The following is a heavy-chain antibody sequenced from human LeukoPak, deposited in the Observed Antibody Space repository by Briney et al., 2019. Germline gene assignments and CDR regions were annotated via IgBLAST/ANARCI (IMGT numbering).Heavy chain of an antibody. CDR3: ARVSWLVEGFDY. Sequence: SQTLSLTCAISGDSVSSNSAAWNWIRQSPSRGLEWLGRTYYRSKWYNDYAVSMRSRVSINPDTSKNQFSLKLSSVTAADTAVYYCARVSWLVEGFDYWGQGTLVTVSS. CDR2: TYYRSKWYN. D-gene: IGHD6-19*01. V-gene: IGHV6-1*01. J-gene: IGHJ4*02. CDR1: GDSVSSNSAA.